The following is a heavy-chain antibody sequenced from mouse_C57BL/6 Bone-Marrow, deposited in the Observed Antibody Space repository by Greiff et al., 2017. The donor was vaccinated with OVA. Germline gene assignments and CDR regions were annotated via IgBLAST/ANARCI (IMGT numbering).Heavy chain of an antibody. D-gene: IGHD1-1*01. Sequence: VQLQQPGAELVMPGASVKLSCKASGYTLTSYWMHWVKQRPGQGLEWIGEIDPSDSYTNYNQKFKGKSTLTVDKSSSTAYMQLSSLTSEDSAVYYCAREGYGSSYFDYWGQGTTLTVSS. CDR1: GYTLTSYW. CDR2: IDPSDSYT. J-gene: IGHJ2*01. CDR3: AREGYGSSYFDY. V-gene: IGHV1-69*01.